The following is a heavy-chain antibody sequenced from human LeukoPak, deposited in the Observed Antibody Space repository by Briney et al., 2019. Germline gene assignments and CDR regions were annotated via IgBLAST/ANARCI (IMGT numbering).Heavy chain of an antibody. V-gene: IGHV1-18*01. CDR3: AREGNGMVRGEGMDV. Sequence: ASVKVSCKASGYTFTSYGISWVRQAPGQGLEWMGWISAYNGNTNYAQKFQGRVTMTRNTSISTAYMELSSLRSEDTAVYYCAREGNGMVRGEGMDVWGQGTTVTVSS. D-gene: IGHD3-10*01. CDR2: ISAYNGNT. CDR1: GYTFTSYG. J-gene: IGHJ6*02.